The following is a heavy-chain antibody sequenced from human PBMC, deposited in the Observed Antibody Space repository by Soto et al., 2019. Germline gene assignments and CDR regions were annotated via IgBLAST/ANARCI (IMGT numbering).Heavy chain of an antibody. CDR2: ISPNSGGT. CDR3: GKGRSGDVGVFY. V-gene: IGHV1-2*02. D-gene: IGHD1-26*01. Sequence: QVQLVQSGAEVKKSGASVKISCKASGYSFTGYYIHWVRQAPGQGFEWMGEISPNSGGTKYAQKFKGRVNMTRDTSITTVYMDLSNLSPDDTAVYYCGKGRSGDVGVFYWGQGTLVTVYS. CDR1: GYSFTGYY. J-gene: IGHJ4*02.